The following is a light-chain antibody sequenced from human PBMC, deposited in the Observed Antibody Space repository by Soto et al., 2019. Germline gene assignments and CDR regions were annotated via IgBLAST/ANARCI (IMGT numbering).Light chain of an antibody. CDR3: QQYPSLT. V-gene: IGKV3-20*01. J-gene: IGKJ5*01. Sequence: IVFTQSPAILALSPGDRATLSCRASQSVSSSYLAWYQHKPGQAPRLLIHGASRRVTDIPDRFSGSGSGTDFTLTITRLEPEDFAVYYCQQYPSLTFGGGTRLEIK. CDR1: QSVSSSY. CDR2: GAS.